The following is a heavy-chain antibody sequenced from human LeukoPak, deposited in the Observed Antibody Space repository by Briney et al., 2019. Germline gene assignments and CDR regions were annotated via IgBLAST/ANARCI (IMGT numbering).Heavy chain of an antibody. CDR1: GYTFTSYY. Sequence: ASVKVSCKASGYTFTSYYMHWVRQAPGQGPEWMGWSSPYNGNTNYAQNLQGRATMTTDTSTSTAYMGLRSLRSDDTAVYYCARHFYGSGTYYHFDYWGQGTLVTVSS. J-gene: IGHJ4*02. CDR3: ARHFYGSGTYYHFDY. D-gene: IGHD3-10*01. V-gene: IGHV1-18*04. CDR2: SSPYNGNT.